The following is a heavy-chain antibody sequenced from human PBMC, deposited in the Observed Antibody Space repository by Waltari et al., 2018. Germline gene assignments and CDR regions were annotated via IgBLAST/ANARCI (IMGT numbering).Heavy chain of an antibody. CDR3: ARXPPFRHRMIVXAEYFQR. CDR1: GGSFSGXY. J-gene: IGHJ1*01. D-gene: IGHD3-22*01. V-gene: IGHV4-34*01. Sequence: QVQLXQWGAGLLQPSETLSLTXAVYGGSFSGXYWSWLRQPPGKGVGWVGEINHSGSTNSNPSXKSRGTISVDTSXNQXSLXLXSXPAADTAVXXCARXPPFRHRMIVXAEYFQRXGQGTLVTVXS. CDR2: INHSGST.